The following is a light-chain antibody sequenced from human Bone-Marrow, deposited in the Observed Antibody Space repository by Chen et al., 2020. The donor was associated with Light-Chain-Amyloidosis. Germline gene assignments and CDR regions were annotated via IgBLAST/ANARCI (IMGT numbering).Light chain of an antibody. CDR3: QSYQGSSQGV. CDR1: SGSIATNY. CDR2: EDD. Sequence: NFMLTQPHSASESPGKTVILCCPRSSGSIATNYVQWYQQRPGSSPTTVIYEDDQRPSGVPDRFSGSIDRSSNSASLTISGLKTEDEADYYCQSYQGSSQGVFGGGTKLTVL. V-gene: IGLV6-57*01. J-gene: IGLJ3*02.